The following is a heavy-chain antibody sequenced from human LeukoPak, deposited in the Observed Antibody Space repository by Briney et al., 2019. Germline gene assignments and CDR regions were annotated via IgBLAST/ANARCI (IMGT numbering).Heavy chain of an antibody. CDR3: ARDIQDSSSWRDDAFDI. V-gene: IGHV3-23*01. D-gene: IGHD6-13*01. CDR1: GFTFSSYS. Sequence: GGSLRLSCAASGFTFSSYSMNWVRQAPGKGLEWVSAISGSGGSTYYADSVKGRFTISRDNSKNTLYLQMNSLRAEDTAVYYCARDIQDSSSWRDDAFDIWGQGTMVTVSS. CDR2: ISGSGGST. J-gene: IGHJ3*02.